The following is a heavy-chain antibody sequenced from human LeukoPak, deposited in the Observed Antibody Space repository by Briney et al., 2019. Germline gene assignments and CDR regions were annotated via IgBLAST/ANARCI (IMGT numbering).Heavy chain of an antibody. V-gene: IGHV3-43*02. Sequence: PGGSLRLSCAASGFTFDDYAMHWVRKAPGKGLEWVSLISGDGGSTYYADSVKGRFTISRDNSKNSLYLQMNSLRTEDTALYYCAKDGVEMATSEGCYFDYWGQGTLVTVSS. J-gene: IGHJ4*02. CDR1: GFTFDDYA. CDR3: AKDGVEMATSEGCYFDY. D-gene: IGHD5-24*01. CDR2: ISGDGGST.